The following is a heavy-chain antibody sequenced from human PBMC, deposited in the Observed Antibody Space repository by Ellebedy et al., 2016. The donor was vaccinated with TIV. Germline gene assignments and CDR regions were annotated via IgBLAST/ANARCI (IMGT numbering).Heavy chain of an antibody. Sequence: SLKISCAASRFSFDDHAMHWVRQAPGKGLEWVSGISWNSGSLDYADSVKGRFTISRDNARNSLYLQMHSLRVEDTALYYCAKGGGELLDPFDVWGQGTMVTVSS. CDR1: RFSFDDHA. J-gene: IGHJ3*01. CDR3: AKGGGELLDPFDV. D-gene: IGHD1-26*01. V-gene: IGHV3-9*01. CDR2: ISWNSGSL.